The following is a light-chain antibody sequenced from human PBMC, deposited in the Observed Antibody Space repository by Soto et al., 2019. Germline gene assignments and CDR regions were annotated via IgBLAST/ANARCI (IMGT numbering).Light chain of an antibody. CDR3: QQYNSYSYT. CDR1: QSISSW. CDR2: KAS. J-gene: IGKJ2*01. Sequence: DTQMTQSPSTLSASVGDRVTITCWASQSISSWLAWYQQKPGKAPKLLIYKASSLESGVPSRFSGSGSGTEFTLTISSLQPDDFATYYCQQYNSYSYTFGQGTKLEIK. V-gene: IGKV1-5*03.